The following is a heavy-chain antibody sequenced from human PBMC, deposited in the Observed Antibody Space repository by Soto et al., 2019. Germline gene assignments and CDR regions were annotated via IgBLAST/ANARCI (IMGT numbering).Heavy chain of an antibody. CDR1: GGTFNRQA. CDR3: ARVDSSMFEGGEWFDP. V-gene: IGHV1-69*12. D-gene: IGHD3-10*02. CDR2: FIPISGTT. J-gene: IGHJ5*02. Sequence: QVVQSGAEVKKPGSSVKVSCKASGGTFNRQAFSWVRQAPGQGLEWMGGFIPISGTTDYSQKFQGRVTITADEATSTAYMELSSLTSDDTAVYYCARVDSSMFEGGEWFDPWGQGTLVTVSS.